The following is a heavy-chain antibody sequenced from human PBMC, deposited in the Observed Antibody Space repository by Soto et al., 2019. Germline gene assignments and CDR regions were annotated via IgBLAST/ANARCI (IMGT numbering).Heavy chain of an antibody. CDR3: ARGGYYDNSWGKLSHYGLDV. CDR1: GYTFIRYG. V-gene: IGHV1-18*01. J-gene: IGHJ6*02. CDR2: ISPYNDYT. D-gene: IGHD3-16*01. Sequence: GYTFIRYGIAWVRQAPGQGLEWMGWISPYNDYTVYAQKFQGRVSMTADTSTRTVYMNLRGLKSDDTAVYYCARGGYYDNSWGKLSHYGLDVWGQGTSVSVSS.